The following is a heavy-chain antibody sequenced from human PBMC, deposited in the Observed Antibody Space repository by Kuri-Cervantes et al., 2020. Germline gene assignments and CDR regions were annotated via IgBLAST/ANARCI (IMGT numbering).Heavy chain of an antibody. Sequence: SVKVSCKVSGYTLTELSMHWVRQAPGKGLEWMGGTISIFGTSNYAQKLWGRVTTNTDVFTSTAYMELSSLTSDDTAVYYCATAPTTVNGGDVFDLWGQGTMVTVSS. J-gene: IGHJ3*01. CDR2: TISIFGTS. D-gene: IGHD3-16*01. CDR1: GYTLTELS. CDR3: ATAPTTVNGGDVFDL. V-gene: IGHV1-69*05.